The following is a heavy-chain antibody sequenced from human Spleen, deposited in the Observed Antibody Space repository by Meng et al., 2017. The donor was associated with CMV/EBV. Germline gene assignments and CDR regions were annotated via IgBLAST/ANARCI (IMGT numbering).Heavy chain of an antibody. CDR2: INPNNGGT. CDR1: YSFNAYY. D-gene: IGHD2-15*01. CDR3: ARVLGYCTGGSCWYDF. J-gene: IGHJ4*02. Sequence: YSFNAYYLHWVRQAPGQGLEWLGWINPNNGGTKYAQKFQGRVTMTRDKSATTAFMELSSLRSDDTAVYYCARVLGYCTGGSCWYDFWGQGTLVTVSS. V-gene: IGHV1-2*02.